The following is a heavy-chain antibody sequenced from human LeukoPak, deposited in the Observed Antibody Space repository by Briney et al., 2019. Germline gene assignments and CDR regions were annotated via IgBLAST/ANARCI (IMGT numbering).Heavy chain of an antibody. Sequence: PGGSLKFSGAAFEFTFSSYEMNWVRQAPGKGLEWVSYISSSGSTIYYADSVKGRFTISRDNATNSLYLQMNSPRAEDTAAYYCAKDGNWARFENWGQGTLVTVSS. CDR3: AKDGNWARFEN. J-gene: IGHJ4*02. V-gene: IGHV3-48*03. CDR2: ISSSGSTI. D-gene: IGHD7-27*01. CDR1: EFTFSSYE.